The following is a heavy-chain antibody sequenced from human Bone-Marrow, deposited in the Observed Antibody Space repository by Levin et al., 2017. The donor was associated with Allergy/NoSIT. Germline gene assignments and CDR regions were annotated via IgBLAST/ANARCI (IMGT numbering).Heavy chain of an antibody. CDR1: FFSLLLSS. J-gene: IGHJ4*02. CDR3: AREGRGFDY. V-gene: IGHV4-59*01. CDR2: IYYSGST. D-gene: IGHD2-15*01. Sequence: LSLPFPFSFFSLLLSSLSWIRQPPGKGLEWIGYIYYSGSTNYNPSLKSRVTISVDTSKNQFSLKLSSVTAADTAVYYCAREGRGFDYWGQGTLVTVSS.